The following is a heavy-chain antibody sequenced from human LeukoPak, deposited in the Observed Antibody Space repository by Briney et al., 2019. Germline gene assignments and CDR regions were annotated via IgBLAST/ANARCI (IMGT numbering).Heavy chain of an antibody. Sequence: GGSLRLSCAASGFTFSDYYMSWIRQAPGKGLEWVSYISSSGSTIYYADSVKGRFTISRDNAKNSLYLQMNSLRAEDTAVYYCAGGTSPTLYYYYYYYGMDVWGQGTTVTVSS. CDR2: ISSSGSTI. V-gene: IGHV3-11*01. J-gene: IGHJ6*02. D-gene: IGHD2-2*01. CDR1: GFTFSDYY. CDR3: AGGTSPTLYYYYYYYGMDV.